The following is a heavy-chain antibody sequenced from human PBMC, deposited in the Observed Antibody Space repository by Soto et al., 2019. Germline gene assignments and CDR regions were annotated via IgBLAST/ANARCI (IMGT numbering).Heavy chain of an antibody. D-gene: IGHD5-18*01. CDR1: GYSISSGYH. CDR3: ARDDHTGYYGFDV. V-gene: IGHV4-38-2*01. CDR2: VHHSGST. J-gene: IGHJ6*02. Sequence: SETLSLTCAVSGYSISSGYHWGWIRQPPGKGLEWLGSVHHSGSTYYNPSLKSRLTISVDKSKNQFSLKLTSVTAADTAVYYCARDDHTGYYGFDVWGQGTTVTVSS.